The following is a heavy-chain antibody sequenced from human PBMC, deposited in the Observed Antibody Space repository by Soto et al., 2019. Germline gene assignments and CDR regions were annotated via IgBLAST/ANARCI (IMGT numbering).Heavy chain of an antibody. V-gene: IGHV1-18*01. J-gene: IGHJ4*02. CDR3: ARDYYYGSGPGY. D-gene: IGHD3-10*01. CDR1: GYTFTSYG. Sequence: QVQLVQSGAEVKKPGASVKVSCKASGYTFTSYGISWVRQAPGQGLEWMGWISAYNGNTNYAQKLQGRVTMTPDTTTIKAYMELRGLRSADTYVYYCARDYYYGSGPGYWGQGTLVTVSS. CDR2: ISAYNGNT.